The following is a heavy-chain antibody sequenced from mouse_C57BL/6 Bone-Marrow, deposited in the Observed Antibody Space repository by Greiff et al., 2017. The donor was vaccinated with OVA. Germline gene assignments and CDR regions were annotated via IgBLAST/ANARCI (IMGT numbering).Heavy chain of an antibody. J-gene: IGHJ2*01. Sequence: QVQLKQPGAELVKPGASVKLSCKASGYTFTSYWMHWVKQRPGQGLEWIGMIHPNSGSTNYNEKFKSKATLTVDKSSSTAYMQLSSLTSEDSAVYYCASYGSSLNFDYWGQGTTLTVSS. D-gene: IGHD1-1*01. V-gene: IGHV1-64*01. CDR3: ASYGSSLNFDY. CDR2: IHPNSGST. CDR1: GYTFTSYW.